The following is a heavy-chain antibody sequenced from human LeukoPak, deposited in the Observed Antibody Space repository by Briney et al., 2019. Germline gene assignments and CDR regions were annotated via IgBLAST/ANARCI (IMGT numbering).Heavy chain of an antibody. J-gene: IGHJ1*01. CDR3: ARGDGFYVY. V-gene: IGHV3-53*01. CDR2: IYFGGTT. CDR1: GFTVSSNY. D-gene: IGHD2-8*01. Sequence: PGGSLELSRAASGFTVSSNYMTWIRQAPGQGLEWVSVIYFGGTTYYADSVKGRLTISRDNSKNTVYLQMNSLRVEDTAVYYCARGDGFYVYWGQGTLIPLSS.